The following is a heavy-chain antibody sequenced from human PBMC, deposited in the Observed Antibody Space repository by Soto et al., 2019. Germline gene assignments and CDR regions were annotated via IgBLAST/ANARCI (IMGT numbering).Heavy chain of an antibody. CDR2: IWYDGSNK. V-gene: IGHV3-33*01. J-gene: IGHJ6*02. Sequence: GGSLRLSCAASGFTFSSYGMHWVRQAPGKGLEWVAVIWYDGSNKYYADSVKGRFTISRDNSKNTLYLQMNSLRAEDTALYYCARDPLHLRFLGWFGAKHYYYGMDVWGQGTTVTVSS. CDR1: GFTFSSYG. CDR3: ARDPLHLRFLGWFGAKHYYYGMDV. D-gene: IGHD3-3*01.